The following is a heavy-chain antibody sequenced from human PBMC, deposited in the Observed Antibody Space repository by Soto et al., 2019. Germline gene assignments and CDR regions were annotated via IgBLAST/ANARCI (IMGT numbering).Heavy chain of an antibody. CDR2: ISDSGSPL. V-gene: IGHV3-11*01. CDR1: GFDFSDYY. J-gene: IGHJ6*02. CDR3: ARDIRGYGMDV. D-gene: IGHD3-10*01. Sequence: GGSLRLSCAASGFDFSDYYMSWSRLAPGKGLEWISYISDSGSPLYYADSVKGRFSISRDNARKSVYLQMNNLRADDTALYFCARDIRGYGMDVWGQGTTVTISS.